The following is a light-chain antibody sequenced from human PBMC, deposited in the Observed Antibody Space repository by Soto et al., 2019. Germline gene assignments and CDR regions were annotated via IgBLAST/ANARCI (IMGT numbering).Light chain of an antibody. V-gene: IGKV3-15*01. CDR2: GAS. CDR1: QSVSSN. J-gene: IGKJ2*01. Sequence: EIVMTQSPATLSVSPGERATLSCRASQSVSSNLAWYQQKPGQAHRLLIYGASTRATGIPARFSGSGSGTEFTLTISSLQSEDLAVYYCQQYNNWLSTFGQGTKLEIK. CDR3: QQYNNWLST.